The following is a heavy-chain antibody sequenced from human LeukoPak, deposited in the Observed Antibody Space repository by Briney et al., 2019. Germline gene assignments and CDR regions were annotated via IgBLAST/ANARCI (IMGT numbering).Heavy chain of an antibody. D-gene: IGHD6-19*01. Sequence: SETLSLTCTVSGGSISSYYWSWIRQPPGKGLEWIGYIYYSGSTNYNPSLKSRVTISVDTSKNQFSLKLSSVTAADTAVYHCASYDKTGYSSGFDYWGQGTLVTVSS. J-gene: IGHJ4*02. V-gene: IGHV4-59*01. CDR2: IYYSGST. CDR1: GGSISSYY. CDR3: ASYDKTGYSSGFDY.